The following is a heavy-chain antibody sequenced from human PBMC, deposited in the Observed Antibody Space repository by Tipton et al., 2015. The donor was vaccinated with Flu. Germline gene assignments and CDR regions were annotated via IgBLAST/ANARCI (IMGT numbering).Heavy chain of an antibody. CDR1: GGSISSGY. V-gene: IGHV4-34*01. CDR3: ARGRDHWWELLKTSDS. Sequence: TLSLTCTVSGGSISSGYWSWIRQPPGKGLEWIAEIHHSDSAKYNPSLMSRVTISMDTPMSQFYLKLRSVTSADTAVYYCARGRDHWWELLKTSDSLGQGTLFTVSS. CDR2: IHHSDSA. J-gene: IGHJ4*02. D-gene: IGHD2-15*01.